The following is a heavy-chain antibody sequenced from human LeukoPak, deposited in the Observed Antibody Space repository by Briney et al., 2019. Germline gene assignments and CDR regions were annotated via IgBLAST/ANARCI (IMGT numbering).Heavy chain of an antibody. CDR3: ARGGNWGGSLGGFDY. CDR1: GGSISSHY. CDR2: IYYSGST. D-gene: IGHD7-27*01. Sequence: PSETLSLTCTVSGGSISSHYWSWIRQPPGKGLEWIGYIYYSGSTNYNPSLKSRVTISVDTSKNQFSLKLSSVTAADTAVYYCARGGNWGGSLGGFDYWGQGTLVTVSS. V-gene: IGHV4-59*11. J-gene: IGHJ4*02.